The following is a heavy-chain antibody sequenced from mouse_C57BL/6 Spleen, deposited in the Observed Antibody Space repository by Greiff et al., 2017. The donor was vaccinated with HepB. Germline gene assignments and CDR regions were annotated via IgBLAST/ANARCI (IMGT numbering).Heavy chain of an antibody. CDR1: GFTFSSYG. V-gene: IGHV5-6*02. CDR2: ISSGGSYT. CDR3: ARRGTTVVAHFDY. Sequence: EVKLVESGGDLVKPGGSLKLSCAASGFTFSSYGMSWVRQTPDKRLEWVATISSGGSYTYYPDSVKGRFTISRDNAKNTLYLQMSSLKSEDTAMYYCARRGTTVVAHFDYWGQATTLTVSS. D-gene: IGHD1-1*01. J-gene: IGHJ2*01.